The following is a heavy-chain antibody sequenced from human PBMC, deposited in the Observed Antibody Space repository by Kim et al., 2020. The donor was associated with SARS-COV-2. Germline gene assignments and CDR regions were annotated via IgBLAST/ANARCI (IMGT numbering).Heavy chain of an antibody. CDR2: IYTSGST. D-gene: IGHD3-16*02. V-gene: IGHV4-4*07. CDR3: ARDHYTFGGVIVDY. J-gene: IGHJ4*02. CDR1: GGSISSYY. Sequence: SETLSLTCTVSGGSISSYYWSWIRQPAGKGLEWIGRIYTSGSTNYNPSLKSRVTMSVDTSKNQFSLKLSSVTAADTAVYYCARDHYTFGGVIVDYWGQGTLVTVSS.